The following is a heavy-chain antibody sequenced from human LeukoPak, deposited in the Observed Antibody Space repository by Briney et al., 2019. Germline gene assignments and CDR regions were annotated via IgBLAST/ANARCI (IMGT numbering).Heavy chain of an antibody. V-gene: IGHV3-9*01. D-gene: IGHD2-15*01. Sequence: PGGSLRLSCAASGFTFSSYSMNWVRQAPGKGLEWVSGISWNSGSIGYADSVKGRFTISRDNAKNSLYLQMNSLRAEDTALYYCAKGDHQLLPPGLLDVWGKGTTATVSS. CDR2: ISWNSGSI. CDR3: AKGDHQLLPPGLLDV. J-gene: IGHJ6*04. CDR1: GFTFSSYS.